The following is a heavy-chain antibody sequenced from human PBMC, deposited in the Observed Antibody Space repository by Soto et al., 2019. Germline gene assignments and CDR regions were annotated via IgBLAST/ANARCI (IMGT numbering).Heavy chain of an antibody. CDR3: ARDREKQLHGGFEM. CDR2: IYHSGAT. Sequence: QVQLQESGPGLVKASETLSLICTVSGGSISSYYWSWLRQAPGKGLEWIGNIYHSGATTYNPSLTRRGLISGDTSKNLFSRSLSSVTAADTGVYFCARDREKQLHGGFEMWGQGTMVTVSP. V-gene: IGHV4-59*01. J-gene: IGHJ3*02. CDR1: GGSISSYY. D-gene: IGHD6-13*01.